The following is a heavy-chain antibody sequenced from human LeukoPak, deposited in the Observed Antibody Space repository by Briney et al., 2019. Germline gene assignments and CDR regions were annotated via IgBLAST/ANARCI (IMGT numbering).Heavy chain of an antibody. Sequence: GRSLRLSCAASGFTFSSYGMHWVRQAPGKGLEWVAVISYDGSNKYYADSVKGRFTISRDNSKNTLYLQMNSLRAEDTAVYYCAKDPGYGDYVSFFDIWGQGTMVTVSS. CDR2: ISYDGSNK. D-gene: IGHD4-17*01. CDR3: AKDPGYGDYVSFFDI. J-gene: IGHJ3*02. CDR1: GFTFSSYG. V-gene: IGHV3-30*18.